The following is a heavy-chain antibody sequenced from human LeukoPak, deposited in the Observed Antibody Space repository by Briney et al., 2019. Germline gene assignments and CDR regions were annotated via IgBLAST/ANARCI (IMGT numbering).Heavy chain of an antibody. Sequence: GGSLRLSCAASGFTFSTYWMSWVRQAPGTGLEWVASIKQDGSEKSYVDSVKGRFTISRDNAKNSLYLQMNSLRAEDTAVYYCAGGVYQLLWYGGREPLVTVSS. CDR2: IKQDGSEK. J-gene: IGHJ4*02. CDR1: GFTFSTYW. V-gene: IGHV3-7*04. CDR3: AGGVYQLLWY. D-gene: IGHD2-2*01.